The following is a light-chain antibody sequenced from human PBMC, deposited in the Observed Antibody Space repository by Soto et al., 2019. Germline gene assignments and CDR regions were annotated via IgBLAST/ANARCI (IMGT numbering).Light chain of an antibody. CDR2: EVS. J-gene: IGLJ2*01. CDR1: SSDVGNYNY. V-gene: IGLV2-8*01. CDR3: NSYAGNNNVL. Sequence: QSALTQPPSASGSPGQSVTISCTGFSSDVGNYNYVSWYQQHPGKAPKLIIYEVSKRPSGVPDRFSGSKSDNTASLTVSGLQAEDEADYYFNSYAGNNNVLFGGGTKLTVL.